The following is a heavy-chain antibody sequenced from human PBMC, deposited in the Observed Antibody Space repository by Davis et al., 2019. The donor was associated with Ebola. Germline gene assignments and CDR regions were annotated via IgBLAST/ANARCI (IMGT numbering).Heavy chain of an antibody. CDR3: ARGPGYSSSSAYYYYGMDV. CDR2: IYAGDSDS. J-gene: IGHJ6*04. CDR1: GYGFADYW. Sequence: GESLKISCKGSGYGFADYWIAWVRQTPGKGLEWMGIIYAGDSDSRYSPSFEGQVTISADKSISTAYLQWSSLKASDTAMYYCARGPGYSSSSAYYYYGMDVWGKGTTVTVFS. D-gene: IGHD6-6*01. V-gene: IGHV5-51*01.